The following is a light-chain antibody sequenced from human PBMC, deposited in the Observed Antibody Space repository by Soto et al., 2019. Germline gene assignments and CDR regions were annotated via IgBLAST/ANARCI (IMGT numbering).Light chain of an antibody. Sequence: DIQMTQSPSTLSGAVGDRVTITYRASQTISRWLEWYEQKPGKAPKLLXYKASTLKSGVPSRFRGSGSGTEFTLTISSLQPDDFETYYCQHYNSYSEAFGQGTKVDIK. CDR3: QHYNSYSEA. CDR1: QTISRW. V-gene: IGKV1-5*03. CDR2: KAS. J-gene: IGKJ1*01.